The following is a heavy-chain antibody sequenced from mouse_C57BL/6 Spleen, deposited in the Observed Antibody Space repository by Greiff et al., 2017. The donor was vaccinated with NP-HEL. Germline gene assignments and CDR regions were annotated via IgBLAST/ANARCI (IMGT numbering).Heavy chain of an antibody. J-gene: IGHJ2*01. CDR2: FYPGSGSI. CDR3: ARHEEAYSLDY. Sequence: VQLPQSGAELVKPGASVKLSCKASGYTFTEYTINWVKQRSGQGLEWIWWFYPGSGSIKYNEKFKDKATLTADKSSRTVYMELSRLTSEDSAVYFCARHEEAYSLDYWGQGTTLTVSA. V-gene: IGHV1-62-2*01. CDR1: GYTFTEYT. D-gene: IGHD2-10*01.